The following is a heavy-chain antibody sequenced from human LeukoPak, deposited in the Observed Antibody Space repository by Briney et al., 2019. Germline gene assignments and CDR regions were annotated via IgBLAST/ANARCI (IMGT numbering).Heavy chain of an antibody. J-gene: IGHJ6*02. V-gene: IGHV1-69*13. D-gene: IGHD2-2*01. CDR2: IIPIFGTA. CDR3: ARVPAVNYYYYYGMDV. CDR1: GGTFSSYA. Sequence: ASVKVSCKASGGTFSSYAISRVRQAPGQGLEWMGGIIPIFGTANYAQKFQGRVTITADESTSTAYMELSSLRSEDTAVYYCARVPAVNYYYYYGMDVWGQGTTVTVSS.